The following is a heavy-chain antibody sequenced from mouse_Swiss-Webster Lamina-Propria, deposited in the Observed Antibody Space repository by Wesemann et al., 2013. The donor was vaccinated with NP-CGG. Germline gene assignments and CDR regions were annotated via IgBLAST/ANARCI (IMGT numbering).Heavy chain of an antibody. CDR3: ARYGNYFDY. CDR2: ISSGGSYT. J-gene: IGHJ2*01. V-gene: IGHV5-6*01. D-gene: IGHD2-1*01. Sequence: LEWVATISSGGSYTYYPDSVKGRFTISRDNAKNTLYLQMSSLKSEDTAMYYCARYGNYFDYWGQGTTLTVSS.